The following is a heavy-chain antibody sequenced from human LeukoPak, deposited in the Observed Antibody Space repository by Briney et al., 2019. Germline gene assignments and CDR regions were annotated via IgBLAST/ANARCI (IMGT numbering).Heavy chain of an antibody. J-gene: IGHJ4*02. Sequence: SETLSLTCTVSGGSISSGGYYWRWIRQHPGRGLEWIGYIYYSGSTYYNPSLKSRVTISVDTSKNQFSLKLSSVTAADTAVYYCARSKGVGVDYWGQGTLVTVSS. CDR2: IYYSGST. CDR1: GGSISSGGYY. CDR3: ARSKGVGVDY. V-gene: IGHV4-31*03. D-gene: IGHD3-10*01.